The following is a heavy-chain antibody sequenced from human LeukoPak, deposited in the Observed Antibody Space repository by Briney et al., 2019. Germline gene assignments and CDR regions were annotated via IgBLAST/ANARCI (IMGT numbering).Heavy chain of an antibody. CDR2: IYSSGST. CDR3: ARNVTMTVSGTKSNYFDY. Sequence: PSETLSLTCTVSGGSISSSSYYWGWIPRPPGQGLEWIVSIYSSGSTHYNPSLKSRLTIFVDTSKNQFSLKVNSVTAADTAVYYCARNVTMTVSGTKSNYFDYWGQGTLVTVSS. V-gene: IGHV4-39*01. J-gene: IGHJ4*02. D-gene: IGHD4-17*01. CDR1: GGSISSSSYY.